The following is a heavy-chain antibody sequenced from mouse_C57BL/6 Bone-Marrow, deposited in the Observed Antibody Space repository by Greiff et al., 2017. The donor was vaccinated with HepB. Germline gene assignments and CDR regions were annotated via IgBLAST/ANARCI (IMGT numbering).Heavy chain of an antibody. CDR2: IYPGDGDT. CDR3: AVKSITTVVAERSYFDV. J-gene: IGHJ1*03. Sequence: QVQLQQSGAELVKPGASVKISCKASGYAFSSYWMNWVKQRPGKGLEWIGQIYPGDGDTNYNGKFKGKATLTADKSSSTAYMQLSSLTSEDSAVYFCAVKSITTVVAERSYFDVWGTGTTVTVSS. CDR1: GYAFSSYW. V-gene: IGHV1-80*01. D-gene: IGHD1-1*01.